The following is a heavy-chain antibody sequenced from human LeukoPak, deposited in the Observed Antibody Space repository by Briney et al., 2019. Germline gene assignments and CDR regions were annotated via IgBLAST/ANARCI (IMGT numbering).Heavy chain of an antibody. J-gene: IGHJ4*02. D-gene: IGHD3-10*01. CDR2: ISPDNGGT. CDR1: GYTFTVYH. Sequence: ASVKVSCKASGYTFTVYHLHWVRQAPGQGLEWMGWISPDNGGTNYAQKFQRRVTMTRDPSSTTAYMEMTRLTSADTAVYYCARVGYYGSGTFGYWGQGAQVTVSS. V-gene: IGHV1-2*02. CDR3: ARVGYYGSGTFGY.